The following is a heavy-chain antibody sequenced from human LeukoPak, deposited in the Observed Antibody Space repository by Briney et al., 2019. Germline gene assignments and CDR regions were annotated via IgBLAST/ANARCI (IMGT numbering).Heavy chain of an antibody. J-gene: IGHJ4*02. D-gene: IGHD2-15*01. CDR2: TYYRSKWYN. CDR3: ARIHRYCSGGACYVLDN. CDR1: GDSVSSNSVA. Sequence: SQTLSLTCAISGDSVSSNSVAWNWIRQSPSRGLEWLGRTYYRSKWYNDYAVFVKSRITVNPDTSKNQFSLQLSSVTAAYTAVYYCARIHRYCSGGACYVLDNWGQGTLVAVSS. V-gene: IGHV6-1*01.